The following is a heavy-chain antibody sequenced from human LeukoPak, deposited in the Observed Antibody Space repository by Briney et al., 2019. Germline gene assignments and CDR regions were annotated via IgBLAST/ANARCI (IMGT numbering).Heavy chain of an antibody. J-gene: IGHJ4*02. V-gene: IGHV5-51*01. CDR2: IYPGDSDT. D-gene: IGHD3-3*01. CDR3: ARSPDSIFGAFDY. Sequence: GESLKISGKGSGYSFTSYWIGWVRQMPGKGMEWMGIIYPGDSDTRYSPSFQGQVTISADKSISTAYLQWSSLKASDTAMYYCARSPDSIFGAFDYWGQGTLVTVSS. CDR1: GYSFTSYW.